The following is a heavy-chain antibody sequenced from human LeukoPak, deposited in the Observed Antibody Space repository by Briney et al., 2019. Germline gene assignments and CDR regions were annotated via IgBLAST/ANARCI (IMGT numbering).Heavy chain of an antibody. CDR1: GYTFTSYG. D-gene: IGHD3-9*01. J-gene: IGHJ4*02. CDR3: ARDPDILTGSEFFDY. Sequence: ASVKVSCKASGYTFTSYGISWVRQAPGQGLEWMGWISAYNGNTNYAQKLQGRVTMTTDTSTSTAYMELRSLRSDDTAVYYCARDPDILTGSEFFDYWGQGTLVTVSS. V-gene: IGHV1-18*01. CDR2: ISAYNGNT.